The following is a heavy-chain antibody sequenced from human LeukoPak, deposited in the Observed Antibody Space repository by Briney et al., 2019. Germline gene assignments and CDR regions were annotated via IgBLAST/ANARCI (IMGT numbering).Heavy chain of an antibody. CDR2: IWYDGSNK. CDR1: GFTFSSYG. D-gene: IGHD2-21*02. Sequence: GGSLRLSCAASGFTFSSYGMHWVRQAPGKGLEWVAIIWYDGSNKYYADSVKGRFTISRDNSKNTLYLQMTSLRAEDTAVYYCAKERAYCGGDCYPYYFDYWGQGTLVTVSS. J-gene: IGHJ4*02. CDR3: AKERAYCGGDCYPYYFDY. V-gene: IGHV3-33*06.